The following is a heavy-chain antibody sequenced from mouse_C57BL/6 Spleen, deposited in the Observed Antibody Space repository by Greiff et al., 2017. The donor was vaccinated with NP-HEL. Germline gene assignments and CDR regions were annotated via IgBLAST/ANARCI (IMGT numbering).Heavy chain of an antibody. CDR2: ISSGGSYT. Sequence: DVMLVESGGDLVKPGGSLKLSCAASGFTFSSYGMSWVRQTPDKRLEWVATISSGGSYTYYPDSVKGRFTISRDNAKNTLYLQMRSLKSEDTGMYDCARHEGISGYVEDAMDYWGQGTSVTVSS. CDR3: ARHEGISGYVEDAMDY. V-gene: IGHV5-6*02. CDR1: GFTFSSYG. J-gene: IGHJ4*01. D-gene: IGHD3-2*02.